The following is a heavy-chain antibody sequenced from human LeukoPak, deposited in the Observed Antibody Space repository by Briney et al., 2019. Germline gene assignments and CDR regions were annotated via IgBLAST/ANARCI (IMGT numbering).Heavy chain of an antibody. CDR3: ASTNYYDSSGYYYDY. CDR2: IYYSGST. V-gene: IGHV4-59*01. D-gene: IGHD3-22*01. CDR1: GGSFSGYY. J-gene: IGHJ4*02. Sequence: PSETLSLTCAVYGGSFSGYYWSWIRQPPGKGLEWIGYIYYSGSTNYNPSLKSRVTISVDTSKNQFSLKLSSVTAADTAVYYCASTNYYDSSGYYYDYWGQGTLVTVSS.